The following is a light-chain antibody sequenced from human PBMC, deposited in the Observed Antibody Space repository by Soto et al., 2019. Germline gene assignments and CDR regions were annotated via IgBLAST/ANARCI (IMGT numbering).Light chain of an antibody. J-gene: IGKJ5*01. CDR1: QSVISSAY. V-gene: IGKV3-15*01. CDR2: DAS. Sequence: EIVLTQSPGTLSLSPGARAPLSCRASQSVISSAYLAWYQQRPGQAPRLLIFDASTRATGIPARFSGSGSGTEFTLSISSLQSEDFAVYYCQQSNDWRSITFGQGTRLEIK. CDR3: QQSNDWRSIT.